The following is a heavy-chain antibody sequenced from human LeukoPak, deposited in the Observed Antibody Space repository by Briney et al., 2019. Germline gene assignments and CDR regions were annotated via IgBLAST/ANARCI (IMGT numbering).Heavy chain of an antibody. V-gene: IGHV3-7*04. CDR1: AITFSNSW. J-gene: IGHJ4*02. CDR3: ARHLAGDSLYRHFDD. Sequence: GGSLRLSCTASAITFSNSWMSWVRQAPGKGLEWVANIKEDGSETNYVDSVKGRFTISRDNAKNSLFLQMNSLRGDDTAIYYCARHLAGDSLYRHFDDWGQGTLVTVSS. D-gene: IGHD5/OR15-5a*01. CDR2: IKEDGSET.